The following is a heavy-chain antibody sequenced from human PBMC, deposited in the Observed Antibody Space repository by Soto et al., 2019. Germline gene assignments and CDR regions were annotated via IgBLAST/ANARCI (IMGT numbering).Heavy chain of an antibody. CDR2: ISAYNGNT. CDR1: GYTFTSYG. Sequence: ASVKVSCKASGYTFTSYGISWVRQAPGQGLEWMGWISAYNGNTHYAQKLQGRVTMTTDTSTSTAYMELRSLRSDDTAVYYGARDRHPTYYYDSSGYYSAFDIWGQGTMVTVSS. CDR3: ARDRHPTYYYDSSGYYSAFDI. V-gene: IGHV1-18*01. J-gene: IGHJ3*02. D-gene: IGHD3-22*01.